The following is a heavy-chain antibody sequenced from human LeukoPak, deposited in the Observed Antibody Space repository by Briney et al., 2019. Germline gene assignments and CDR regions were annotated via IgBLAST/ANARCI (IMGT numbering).Heavy chain of an antibody. CDR2: VNLQGST. CDR3: AREGGPYRPLDY. CDR1: GGSITSTNY. J-gene: IGHJ4*02. Sequence: SGTLSLTCGVSGGSITSTNYWTWVRQPPGKGLEWIGEVNLQGSTNYNPSLMGRVAISVGMSENHISLQLTSVTAADTAVYYCAREGGPYRPLDYSGQGTLVTVSS. V-gene: IGHV4-4*02.